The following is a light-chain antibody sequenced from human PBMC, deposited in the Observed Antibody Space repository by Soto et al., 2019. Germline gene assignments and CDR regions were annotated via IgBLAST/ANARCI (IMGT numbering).Light chain of an antibody. V-gene: IGKV3-20*01. CDR1: QSVSSSY. Sequence: EIVLTQSPGTLSLSPGERATLSCRASQSVSSSYLAWYQQKPGQAPRPLIYGASSRAIGIPDRFSGSGSGTDFTLPISRLELEVFAVDYCQQYGSSRWTCAQGTKLEIK. J-gene: IGKJ1*01. CDR3: QQYGSSRWT. CDR2: GAS.